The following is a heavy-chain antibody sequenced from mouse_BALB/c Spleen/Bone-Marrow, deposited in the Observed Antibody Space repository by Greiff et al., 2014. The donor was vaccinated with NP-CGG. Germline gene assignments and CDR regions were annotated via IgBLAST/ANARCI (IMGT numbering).Heavy chain of an antibody. D-gene: IGHD2-4*01. CDR2: INSDGGST. Sequence: EVNLEESGGGLVRPGESLKLSCESDEYEFPSHDMSWVRKTPEKRLELVAAINSDGGSTYYPDTMERRFIISRDNAKKTLYLQMSSLRSEDTALYYCARHRYDYDGAMDYWGLGTSVTVSS. J-gene: IGHJ4*01. V-gene: IGHV5-2*01. CDR3: ARHRYDYDGAMDY. CDR1: EYEFPSHD.